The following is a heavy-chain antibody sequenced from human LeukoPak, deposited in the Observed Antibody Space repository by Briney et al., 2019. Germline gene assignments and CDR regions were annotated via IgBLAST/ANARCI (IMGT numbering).Heavy chain of an antibody. CDR2: INPSGGST. J-gene: IGHJ4*02. Sequence: ASVKVSCKAPGYTFTSYYMHWVRQAPGQGLEWMGIINPSGGSTSYAQKFQGRVTMTRDTSTSTVYMELSSLRSEDTAVYYCARDWRANWGYGGNYYFDYWGQGTLVTVSS. CDR3: ARDWRANWGYGGNYYFDY. D-gene: IGHD7-27*01. V-gene: IGHV1-46*01. CDR1: GYTFTSYY.